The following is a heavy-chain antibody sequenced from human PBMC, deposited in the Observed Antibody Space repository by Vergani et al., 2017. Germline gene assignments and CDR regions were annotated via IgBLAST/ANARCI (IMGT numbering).Heavy chain of an antibody. CDR3: AKAPGIAVAGGCFD. J-gene: IGHJ4*02. V-gene: IGHV3-23*01. CDR1: GFTFSSYA. CDR2: ISGSGGST. D-gene: IGHD6-19*01. Sequence: EVQLLVSGGGLVQPGGSLRLSCAASGFTFSSYAMSWARQAPGKGLEWVSAISGSGGSTYYADSVKGRFTISRDNAKNTLYLQMNRLSAEDTAVYYCAKAPGIAVAGGCFDWGQGSLVTVSS.